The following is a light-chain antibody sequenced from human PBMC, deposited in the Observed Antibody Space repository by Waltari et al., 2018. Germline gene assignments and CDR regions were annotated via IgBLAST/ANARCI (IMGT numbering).Light chain of an antibody. Sequence: DIQMTQSPSTLSASVGDRVTITCRASQSISSGLAWYKQKPGKAPKLLIYKASSLESGVPSRFSGSGSGTEFTLTISSLQPDDFATYYCQQYNSYSWWTFGQGTKVEIK. J-gene: IGKJ1*01. CDR3: QQYNSYSWWT. CDR1: QSISSG. V-gene: IGKV1-5*03. CDR2: KAS.